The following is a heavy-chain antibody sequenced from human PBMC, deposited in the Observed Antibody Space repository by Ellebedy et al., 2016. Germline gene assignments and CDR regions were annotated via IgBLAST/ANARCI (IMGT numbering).Heavy chain of an antibody. V-gene: IGHV3-21*01. CDR3: ALTFGGVIVMYRSAFDI. CDR2: ISSSSSYI. Sequence: GESLKISXAASGFTFSSYSMNWVRQAPGKGLEWVSSISSSSSYIYYADSVKGRFTISRDNAKNSLYLQMNSLRAEDTAVYYCALTFGGVIVMYRSAFDIWGQGTMVTVSS. J-gene: IGHJ3*02. CDR1: GFTFSSYS. D-gene: IGHD3-16*02.